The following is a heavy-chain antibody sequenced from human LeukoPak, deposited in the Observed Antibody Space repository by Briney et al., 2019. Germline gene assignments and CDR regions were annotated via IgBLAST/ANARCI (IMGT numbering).Heavy chain of an antibody. Sequence: GGSLRLSCAASGFTFSSYSMNWVRQAPGKGLEWVSSISSSSSYICYADSVKGRFTISRDNAKNSLYLQMNSLRAEDTAVYYCARDAADYYYDSSGYHYYFDYWGQGTLVTVSS. J-gene: IGHJ4*02. CDR3: ARDAADYYYDSSGYHYYFDY. D-gene: IGHD3-22*01. CDR1: GFTFSSYS. V-gene: IGHV3-21*01. CDR2: ISSSSSYI.